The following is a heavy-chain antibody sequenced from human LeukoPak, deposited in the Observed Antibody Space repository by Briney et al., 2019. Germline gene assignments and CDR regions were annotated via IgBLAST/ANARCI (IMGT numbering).Heavy chain of an antibody. Sequence: GGYLRRYCAASGFTFSSYWMSWVRQAPGKGLEWVANIKQDGSEKYYVDSVKGRFTISRDNAKNSLYLQMNRLRAEDTAVYYCARDRNQDYDFWSGYYTGVVDYWGQGTLVTVSS. CDR2: IKQDGSEK. D-gene: IGHD3-3*01. CDR1: GFTFSSYW. J-gene: IGHJ4*02. V-gene: IGHV3-7*01. CDR3: ARDRNQDYDFWSGYYTGVVDY.